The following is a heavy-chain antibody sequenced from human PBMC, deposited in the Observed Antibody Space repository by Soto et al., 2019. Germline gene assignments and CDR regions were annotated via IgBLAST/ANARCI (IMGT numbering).Heavy chain of an antibody. CDR1: GFTFSSYW. V-gene: IGHV3-74*01. CDR2: MNSDGSTT. Sequence: EVQLVESGGGLVQPGGSLRLSGAASGFTFSSYWMHWVRQAPGKGLVWVSRMNSDGSTTSYADSVKGRFTISRDNAKNTVYLQMNSLTAEDTAVYYCARVGRGFWYFDLWGRGTLVTVSS. CDR3: ARVGRGFWYFDL. J-gene: IGHJ2*01.